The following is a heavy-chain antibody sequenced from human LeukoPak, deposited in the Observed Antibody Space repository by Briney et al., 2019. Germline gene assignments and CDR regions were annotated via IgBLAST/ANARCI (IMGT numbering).Heavy chain of an antibody. CDR2: ISSSGSTI. D-gene: IGHD5-12*01. Sequence: GGSLRLSCAASGFTFSDYYMCWIRQAPGKGLEWVSYISSSGSTIYYADSVKGRFTISRDNAKNSLYLQMNSLRAEDTAVYYCARALPGGDGYNYDAFDIWGQGTMVTVSS. J-gene: IGHJ3*02. CDR3: ARALPGGDGYNYDAFDI. CDR1: GFTFSDYY. V-gene: IGHV3-11*01.